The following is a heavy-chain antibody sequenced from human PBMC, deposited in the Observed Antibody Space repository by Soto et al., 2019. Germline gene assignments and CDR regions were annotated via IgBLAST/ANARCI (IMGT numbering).Heavy chain of an antibody. Sequence: QVQLVESGGGVVQPGASLKLSCAVSGFAFRSFAMHWVRQAPGKGLEWVAAISYDGTTQFYVDSLKGRFAISRDNSQNTLYLQMSSLRPEDSAVYFCARDPCGACFDWYFDLWGHGTLATVSS. CDR3: ARDPCGACFDWYFDL. D-gene: IGHD2-21*02. CDR1: GFAFRSFA. J-gene: IGHJ2*01. V-gene: IGHV3-30*09. CDR2: ISYDGTTQ.